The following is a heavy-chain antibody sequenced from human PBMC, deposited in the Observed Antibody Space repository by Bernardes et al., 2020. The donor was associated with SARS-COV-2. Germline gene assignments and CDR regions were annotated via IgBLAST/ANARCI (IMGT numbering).Heavy chain of an antibody. CDR1: GFTFSSYW. Sequence: GSLRLSCAASGFTFSSYWMSWVRQAPGKGLEWVANIKQDGSEKYYVDSVKGRFTISRDNAKNSLYLQMNSLRAEDTAVYYCASDKPHYYYYYGMDVWGQGTTVTVSS. CDR3: ASDKPHYYYYYGMDV. J-gene: IGHJ6*02. V-gene: IGHV3-7*01. CDR2: IKQDGSEK.